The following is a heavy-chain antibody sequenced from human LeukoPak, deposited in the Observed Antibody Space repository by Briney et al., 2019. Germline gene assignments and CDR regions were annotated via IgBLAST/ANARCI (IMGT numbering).Heavy chain of an antibody. D-gene: IGHD2-15*01. Sequence: KSGGSLRLSCAASGFTFSSYAMSWVRQAPGKGLEWVSSISSSSSYIYYADSVKGRFTISRDNAKNSLYLQMNSLRAEDTAVYYCARDRSSGGSCYSHWGQGTLVTVSS. V-gene: IGHV3-21*01. J-gene: IGHJ4*02. CDR3: ARDRSSGGSCYSH. CDR2: ISSSSSYI. CDR1: GFTFSSYA.